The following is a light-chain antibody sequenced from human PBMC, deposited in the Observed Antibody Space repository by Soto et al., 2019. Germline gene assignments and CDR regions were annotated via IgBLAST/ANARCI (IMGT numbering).Light chain of an antibody. CDR1: QGIRNE. V-gene: IGKV1-6*01. J-gene: IGKJ1*01. CDR2: AAS. CDR3: QHYNSYSEA. Sequence: AILRTLSASSLSASVGDRVTITCRASQGIRNELSWFQQRPGNAPPLVISAASRLQSGVPSRFSGRGSGTHFTRTISSLQPDAFATHYSQHYNSYSEAVGQGTQVDI.